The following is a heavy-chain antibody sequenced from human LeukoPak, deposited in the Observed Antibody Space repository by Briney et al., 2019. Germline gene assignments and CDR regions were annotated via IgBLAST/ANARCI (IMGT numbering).Heavy chain of an antibody. D-gene: IGHD6-19*01. J-gene: IGHJ5*02. CDR1: RGSISTYY. CDR3: ARRGAVAGRIWFDP. CDR2: ISTSGST. Sequence: SETLSLTCTISRGSISTYYWSWIRQPPGKGLEWIGYISTSGSTNYNPSLKSRVTISVDTSKNQFSLKLSSVTAADTAVYYCARRGAVAGRIWFDPWGQGTLVTVSS. V-gene: IGHV4-4*09.